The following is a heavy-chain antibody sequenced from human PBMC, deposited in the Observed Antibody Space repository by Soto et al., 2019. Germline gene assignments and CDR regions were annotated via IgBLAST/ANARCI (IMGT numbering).Heavy chain of an antibody. CDR3: ARRARPDFYYMDV. D-gene: IGHD6-6*01. CDR2: ISSNGVGT. CDR1: GLTLGGNA. Sequence: EVQLAESGGGLAQPGGSLRLSCGASGLTLGGNAMDWFRQAPGRGREYVSGISSNGVGTYYANSVQGRFTISRDNSKNTVYLQMGSLRPEDMAVYYCARRARPDFYYMDVWGKGTTVTVS. V-gene: IGHV3-64*01. J-gene: IGHJ6*03.